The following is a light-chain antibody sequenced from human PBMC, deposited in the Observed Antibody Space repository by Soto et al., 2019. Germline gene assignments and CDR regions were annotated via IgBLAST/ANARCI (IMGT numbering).Light chain of an antibody. CDR3: SSYTSSGTLV. Sequence: QSALTQPASVSGSPGQSITISCTGTTSDVGGYNYVSWHQQHPGKAPKLMIHEVRYRPSGVSNRFSGSKSGNTASLTISGLQAEYEADYYCSSYTSSGTLVFGGGTKLTVL. CDR1: TSDVGGYNY. J-gene: IGLJ3*02. V-gene: IGLV2-14*01. CDR2: EVR.